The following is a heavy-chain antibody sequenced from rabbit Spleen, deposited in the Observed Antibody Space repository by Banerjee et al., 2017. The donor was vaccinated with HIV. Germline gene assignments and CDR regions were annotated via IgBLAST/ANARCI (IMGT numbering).Heavy chain of an antibody. Sequence: QEQLEESGGGLVKPEGSLTLTCTASGVSFSGNYYMCWVRQAPGKGLEWIACIDTGSRDFTYYASWAKGRFTISKTSSTTVTLQMTSLTVADTATYFCARDTGSSFSTYGMDLWGPGTLVTVS. J-gene: IGHJ6*01. CDR2: IDTGSRDFT. D-gene: IGHD8-1*01. CDR3: ARDTGSSFSTYGMDL. V-gene: IGHV1S45*01. CDR1: GVSFSGNYY.